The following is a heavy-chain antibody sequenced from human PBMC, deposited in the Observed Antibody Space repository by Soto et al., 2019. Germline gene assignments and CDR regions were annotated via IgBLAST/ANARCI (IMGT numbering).Heavy chain of an antibody. J-gene: IGHJ4*02. CDR3: ANSYDFWSGYYNY. V-gene: IGHV3-11*01. CDR2: ISSSGTTI. CDR1: VFTFSDYY. D-gene: IGHD3-3*01. Sequence: LRLSFAASVFTFSDYYMSWIRQAPGKGPEWVSYISSSGTTIYYADSVKGRFTISRDNAKNSLYLQMNSLRAEDTAVYYCANSYDFWSGYYNYWGQGTLVTVSS.